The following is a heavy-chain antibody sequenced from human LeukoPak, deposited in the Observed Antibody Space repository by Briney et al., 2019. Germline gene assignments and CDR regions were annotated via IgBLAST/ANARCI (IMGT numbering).Heavy chain of an antibody. Sequence: GESLKISCAASGFTFSNYAMSWVRPAPGKGLEWVSGISGSGGDTYYADSVKGRFTISRDNSKNTLYLQMNSLRAEDTAVYYCAKDRSCTNNICHGDFDYWGQGTLVTVSS. J-gene: IGHJ4*02. D-gene: IGHD2-8*01. CDR1: GFTFSNYA. CDR3: AKDRSCTNNICHGDFDY. CDR2: ISGSGGDT. V-gene: IGHV3-23*01.